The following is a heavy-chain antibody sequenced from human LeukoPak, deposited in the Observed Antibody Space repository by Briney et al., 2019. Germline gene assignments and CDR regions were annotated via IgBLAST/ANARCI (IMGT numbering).Heavy chain of an antibody. D-gene: IGHD2-2*01. Sequence: GRSLRLSCEASGLMFSGFGMHWVRQAPGKGLEWVSYISSSSSYTNYADSVKGRFTISRDNAKNSLYLQMNSLRAEDTAVYYCARSTSKLYYYYGMDVWGQGTTVTVSS. V-gene: IGHV3-21*05. CDR1: GLMFSGFG. CDR3: ARSTSKLYYYYGMDV. J-gene: IGHJ6*02. CDR2: ISSSSSYT.